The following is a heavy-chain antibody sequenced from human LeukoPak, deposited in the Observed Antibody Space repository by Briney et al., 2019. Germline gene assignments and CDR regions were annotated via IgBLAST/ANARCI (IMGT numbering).Heavy chain of an antibody. CDR1: GFSFSGHW. D-gene: IGHD5-18*01. CDR2: ISPTGSTT. CDR3: AKGDTAMVFWFLDDY. V-gene: IGHV3-74*01. J-gene: IGHJ4*02. Sequence: GGSLRLSCTASGFSFSGHWMHWARQLPGKGLVWVSRISPTGSTTSYADSVKGRFTISRDNSKNTLYLQMNSLRAEDTAVYYCAKGDTAMVFWFLDDYWGQGTLVTVSS.